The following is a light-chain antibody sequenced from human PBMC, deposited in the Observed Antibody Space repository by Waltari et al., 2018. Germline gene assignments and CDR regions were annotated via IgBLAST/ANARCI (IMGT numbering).Light chain of an antibody. J-gene: IGLJ3*02. CDR1: RSNVGTTA. V-gene: IGLV1-44*01. CDR3: AAWDDGLNAWL. CDR2: NFN. Sequence: QSVLTQPPSASGTPGQSVPISCSGSRSNVGTTAVNWYQQLPGTAPKLLIYNFNQRPSGVPDRFSGSRSGTSASLAISGLHSEDESDYYCAAWDDGLNAWLFGGGTKLTVL.